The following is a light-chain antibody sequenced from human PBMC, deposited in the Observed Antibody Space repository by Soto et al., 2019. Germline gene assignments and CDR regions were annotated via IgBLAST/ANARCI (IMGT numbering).Light chain of an antibody. CDR1: QGISSY. Sequence: DIQLTQSPSFLSASVGDRVTITCRASQGISSYLAWYQQKPGKAPKLLIYAASTLQSGVPSRFSGSXSGTEFTLTISSLQPXXFATYYCQQLNSYPPTFGQGTRLEIK. CDR3: QQLNSYPPT. J-gene: IGKJ5*01. CDR2: AAS. V-gene: IGKV1-9*01.